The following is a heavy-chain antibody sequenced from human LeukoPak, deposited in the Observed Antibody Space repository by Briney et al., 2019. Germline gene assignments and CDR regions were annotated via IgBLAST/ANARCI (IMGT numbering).Heavy chain of an antibody. CDR2: INPNSGGT. V-gene: IGHV1-2*02. Sequence: ASVRVSCKASGYTSTGYYMHWVRQAPGQGLEWMGWINPNSGGTNYAQKFQGRVTMTRDTSISTAYMELSRLRSDDTAVYYCARDYYDSSGPVGEDYWGQGTLVTVSS. CDR1: GYTSTGYY. CDR3: ARDYYDSSGPVGEDY. J-gene: IGHJ4*02. D-gene: IGHD3-22*01.